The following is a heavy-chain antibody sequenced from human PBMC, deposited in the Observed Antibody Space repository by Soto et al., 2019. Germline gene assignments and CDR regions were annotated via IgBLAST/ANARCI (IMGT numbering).Heavy chain of an antibody. CDR1: GFTFSNYA. Sequence: GGSLRLSCAASGFTFSNYAMTWVRQAPGKGLEWVSAISHTGAVTYYADSVKGRFTISRDNSKNTLYLQMNSLRAEDTAIYYRANSNPHSSNCWFDPWGQGTLVTVSS. V-gene: IGHV3-23*01. D-gene: IGHD6-13*01. CDR3: ANSNPHSSNCWFDP. CDR2: ISHTGAVT. J-gene: IGHJ5*02.